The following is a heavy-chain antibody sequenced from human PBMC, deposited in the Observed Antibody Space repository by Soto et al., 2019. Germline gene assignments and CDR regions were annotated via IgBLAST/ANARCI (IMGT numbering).Heavy chain of an antibody. J-gene: IGHJ4*02. D-gene: IGHD4-17*01. CDR2: ISYDGSNK. CDR1: GFTFSSYG. V-gene: IGHV3-30*18. Sequence: QVQLVESGGGVVQPGRSLRLSCAASGFTFSSYGMHWVRQAPGKGLEWVAVISYDGSNKYYADSVKGRFTISRDNSKKTLYLQMNSLRAEDTAVYYCAKRFYGDYEYYFDYWGQGTLVTVSS. CDR3: AKRFYGDYEYYFDY.